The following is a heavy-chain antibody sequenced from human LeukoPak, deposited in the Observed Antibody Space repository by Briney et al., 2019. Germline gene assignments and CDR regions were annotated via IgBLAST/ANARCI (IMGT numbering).Heavy chain of an antibody. CDR3: ARGYYYDSSGYSWGSDYYFDY. D-gene: IGHD3-22*01. Sequence: GGSLRLSCAASGFTFSSYWMSWVRQAPGKGLEWVANIKQDGSEKYYVDSVKGRLTISRDNAKNSLYLQMNSLRAEDTAVYYCARGYYYDSSGYSWGSDYYFDYWGQGTLVTVSS. J-gene: IGHJ4*02. CDR2: IKQDGSEK. CDR1: GFTFSSYW. V-gene: IGHV3-7*01.